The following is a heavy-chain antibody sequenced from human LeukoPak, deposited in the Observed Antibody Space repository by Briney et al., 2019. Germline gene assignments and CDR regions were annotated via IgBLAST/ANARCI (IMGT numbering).Heavy chain of an antibody. CDR1: GFTFSNAW. CDR2: IKSKTDGGTT. V-gene: IGHV3-15*01. CDR3: TTADSIAVAGNYYYYYMDV. J-gene: IGHJ6*03. D-gene: IGHD6-19*01. Sequence: GGSLRLSCAASGFTFSNAWMSWVRQAPGKGLEWVGRIKSKTDGGTTDYAAPVKGRFTISRDDSKNTLYLQMNSLKTEDTAVYYCTTADSIAVAGNYYYYYMDVWGKGTTVTVSS.